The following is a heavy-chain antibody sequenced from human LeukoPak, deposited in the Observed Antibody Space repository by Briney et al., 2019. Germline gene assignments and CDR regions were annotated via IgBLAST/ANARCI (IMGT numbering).Heavy chain of an antibody. CDR1: GYTFTGYY. CDR2: INPNSGGT. J-gene: IGHJ6*02. Sequence: ASVKVSCKASGYTFTGYYMHWVRQAPGQGLEWMGWINPNSGGTNYAQKFQGRVTMTRDTSISTAYMELSRLRSDDTAVYYCARGGGIAAHDYYYGMDVWGQGTTVTVSS. V-gene: IGHV1-2*02. D-gene: IGHD6-13*01. CDR3: ARGGGIAAHDYYYGMDV.